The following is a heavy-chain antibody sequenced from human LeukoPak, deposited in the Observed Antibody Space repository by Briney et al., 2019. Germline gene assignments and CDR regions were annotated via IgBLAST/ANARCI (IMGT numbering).Heavy chain of an antibody. Sequence: SETLSLTCTVSGGSISSRNYYWAWIRQHPGRQLEWIGSVYSSGSLYYNPSLKSRVTISVDTSNNQFSLKLNSVSAADTALYYCARDRRQRDYFDFWGQGARVTVSS. V-gene: IGHV4-39*07. D-gene: IGHD1-1*01. CDR3: ARDRRQRDYFDF. J-gene: IGHJ4*02. CDR1: GGSISSRNYY. CDR2: VYSSGSL.